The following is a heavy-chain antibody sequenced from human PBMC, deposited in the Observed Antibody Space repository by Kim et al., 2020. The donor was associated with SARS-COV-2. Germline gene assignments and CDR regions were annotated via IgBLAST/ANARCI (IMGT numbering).Heavy chain of an antibody. CDR3: AKDRLEGSGWYYEPFDY. CDR2: ISGSGGST. D-gene: IGHD6-19*01. Sequence: GGSLRLSCAASGFTFSSYAMSWVRQAPGKGLEWVSAISGSGGSTYYADSVKGWFTISRDNSKNTLYLQMNSLRAEDTAVYYCAKDRLEGSGWYYEPFDYWGQGTLVTVSS. V-gene: IGHV3-23*01. CDR1: GFTFSSYA. J-gene: IGHJ4*02.